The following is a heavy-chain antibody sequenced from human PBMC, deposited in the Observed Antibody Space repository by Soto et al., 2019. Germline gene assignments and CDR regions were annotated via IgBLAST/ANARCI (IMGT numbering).Heavy chain of an antibody. V-gene: IGHV4-31*03. CDR1: GGSISSGGYY. J-gene: IGHJ4*02. D-gene: IGHD3-10*01. Sequence: SETLSLTCTVSGGSISSGGYYWSWIRQHPGKGLEWIGYIYYSGSTYYNPSLKSRVTISVDTSKNQFSLKLSSVTVADTAVYYCARYTMVRGVSNFDYWGQGTLVTVSS. CDR2: IYYSGST. CDR3: ARYTMVRGVSNFDY.